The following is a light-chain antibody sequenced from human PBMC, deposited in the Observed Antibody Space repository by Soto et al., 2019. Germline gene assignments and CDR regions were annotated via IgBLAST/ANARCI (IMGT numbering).Light chain of an antibody. CDR1: SSDVGGYNY. Sequence: QSALTQPASVSGSPGQSITISCTGTSSDVGGYNYVSWYQQHPGKAPKLMIYEVSNRPSGVSNWFSGSKSGNTASLTISGXXXXXXXXYXCXSYTSSSTYVFATGTKLTVL. CDR3: XSYTSSSTYV. V-gene: IGLV2-14*01. J-gene: IGLJ1*01. CDR2: EVS.